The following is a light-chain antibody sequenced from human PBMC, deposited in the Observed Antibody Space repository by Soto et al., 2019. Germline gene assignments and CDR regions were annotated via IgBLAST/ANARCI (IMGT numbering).Light chain of an antibody. CDR3: QQYNSYSWT. CDR2: EAS. CDR1: QSFSNW. J-gene: IGKJ1*01. Sequence: DLQMTQSPSTLSASVGDTVTITFRASQSFSNWLAWYQQKPVKAPKFLSYEASTLESGVPSRCSGSGSGTACTLTISSLQPDDFAPYYGQQYNSYSWTYGQGTKVEIK. V-gene: IGKV1-5*03.